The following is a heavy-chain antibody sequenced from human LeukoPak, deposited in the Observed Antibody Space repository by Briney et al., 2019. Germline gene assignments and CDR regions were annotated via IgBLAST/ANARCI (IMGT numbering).Heavy chain of an antibody. CDR3: AKDSTVLPEGLVVAVTGGAFDI. D-gene: IGHD2-15*01. CDR2: ISGSGGST. Sequence: GGSLRLSCAASGFTFSSYAMSWVRQAPGKGLEWVSAISGSGGSTYYADSVKGRFTISRDNSKNTLYLQMNSLRAEDTAVYYCAKDSTVLPEGLVVAVTGGAFDIWGQGTMVTVSS. CDR1: GFTFSSYA. V-gene: IGHV3-23*01. J-gene: IGHJ3*02.